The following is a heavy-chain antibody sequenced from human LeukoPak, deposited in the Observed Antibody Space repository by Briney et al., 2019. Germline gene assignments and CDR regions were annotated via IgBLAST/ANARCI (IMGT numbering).Heavy chain of an antibody. V-gene: IGHV3-74*01. J-gene: IGHJ4*02. CDR3: ARSNWPYYFDY. CDR1: EFTSSNYW. Sequence: QTGGSLRLSCAASEFTSSNYWMHWVRQAPGKGLVWVSWITGDGSSTRYADSVKGRFTISRDNAKNTLYLQVNSLRAEDTAVYYCARSNWPYYFDYWGQGALVTVSS. D-gene: IGHD1-1*01. CDR2: ITGDGSST.